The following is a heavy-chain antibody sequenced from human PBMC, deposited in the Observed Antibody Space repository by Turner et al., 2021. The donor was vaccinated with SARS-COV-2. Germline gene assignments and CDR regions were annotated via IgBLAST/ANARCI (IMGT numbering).Heavy chain of an antibody. CDR3: ATHYDIVNPYYAPRGYSGMDV. V-gene: IGHV1-24*01. D-gene: IGHD3-9*01. J-gene: IGHJ6*02. CDR1: GYTLTELS. CDR2: FDPEDGKT. Sequence: QVQLVQSGAEVKKPGASVKVSCKVSGYTLTELSMHWVRQAPGKGPEWMGGFDPEDGKTIYAQNLQGRVTMTEDTSTDTAYMELRSLRSEDTAVYYCATHYDIVNPYYAPRGYSGMDVWGQGTAVTVSS.